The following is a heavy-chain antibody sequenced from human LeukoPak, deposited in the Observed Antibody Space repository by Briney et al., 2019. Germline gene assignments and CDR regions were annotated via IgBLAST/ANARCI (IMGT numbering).Heavy chain of an antibody. J-gene: IGHJ1*01. Sequence: PGGSLRLSCAASGFTFSSYSMNWVRQAPGKGLEWGSSISSSSRHIYYADSVKGRFTIFRDVAKNSLFLQMDSLRVEDTAMYYCVRDFSTVTTAYLHHWGQGTLLTVSS. CDR2: ISSSSRHI. CDR1: GFTFSSYS. D-gene: IGHD4-17*01. CDR3: VRDFSTVTTAYLHH. V-gene: IGHV3-21*04.